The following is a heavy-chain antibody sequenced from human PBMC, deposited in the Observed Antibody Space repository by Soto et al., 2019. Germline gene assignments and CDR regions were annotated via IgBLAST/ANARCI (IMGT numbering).Heavy chain of an antibody. V-gene: IGHV3-23*01. CDR1: GFTFSLSA. J-gene: IGHJ1*01. CDR2: ISGGGGST. CDR3: AKGPEYDIWTGCDH. D-gene: IGHD3-9*01. Sequence: EVQLLESGGGFVQPGESLRLSCAASGFTFSLSAMSWVRQAPGRGLEWVSSISGGGGSTEYAESVKGRFTISRDNSKDTVHLQMNSLRAEDTAIYYCAKGPEYDIWTGCDHWGQGALVSVSS.